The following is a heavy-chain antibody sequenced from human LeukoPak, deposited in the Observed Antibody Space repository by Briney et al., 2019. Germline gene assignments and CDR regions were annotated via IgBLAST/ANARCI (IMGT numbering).Heavy chain of an antibody. CDR2: VYYSGST. Sequence: SETLSLTCTVSAGSIRNYYWSWIRQSPGQGLEWIGYVYYSGSTDYNPSLQSRVTISVDIPKKHFSLKLTSVTAADTAVYYCARGPLGFCTTSGCSTDAFDIWGQGTMVTVSS. V-gene: IGHV4-59*01. J-gene: IGHJ3*02. CDR1: AGSIRNYY. CDR3: ARGPLGFCTTSGCSTDAFDI. D-gene: IGHD2-2*02.